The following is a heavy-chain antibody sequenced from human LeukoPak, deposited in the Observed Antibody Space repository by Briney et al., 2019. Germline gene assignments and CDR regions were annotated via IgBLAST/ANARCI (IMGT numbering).Heavy chain of an antibody. CDR3: AKDPTLPGTAEYFQH. V-gene: IGHV3-23*01. CDR2: ISASGTTI. D-gene: IGHD1-1*01. Sequence: PGGSLRLSCAASGFSFSSYEMNWVRQAPGKGLEWVSYISASGTTIYYADSVKGRFTISRDNSKNTLYLQMNGLRAEDTAVYYCAKDPTLPGTAEYFQHWDQGTLVTVSS. J-gene: IGHJ1*01. CDR1: GFSFSSYE.